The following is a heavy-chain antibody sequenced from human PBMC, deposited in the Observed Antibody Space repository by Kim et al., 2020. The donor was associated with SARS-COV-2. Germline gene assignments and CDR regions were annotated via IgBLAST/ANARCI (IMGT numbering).Heavy chain of an antibody. CDR1: GFTFGDYA. CDR3: TKDKYPRDGDNAIDY. V-gene: IGHV3-9*01. D-gene: IGHD7-27*01. Sequence: GGSLRLSCAASGFTFGDYAMHWVRQAPGKGLEWVSGISWNSGSIAYADSVKGRFTISRDNAKNSLYLQMNSLIAEDTALYYCTKDKYPRDGDNAIDYWGQGTLVTVSS. J-gene: IGHJ4*02. CDR2: ISWNSGSI.